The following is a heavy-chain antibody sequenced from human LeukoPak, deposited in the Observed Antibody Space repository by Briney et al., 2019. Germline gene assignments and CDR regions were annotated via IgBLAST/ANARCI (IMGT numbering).Heavy chain of an antibody. CDR1: GFTFSRYW. CDR2: INSDGSST. Sequence: GGSLRLSCAASGFTFSRYWMHWVRQAPGKGLVWVSRINSDGSSTSYADSVKGRFTISRDNAKNTLYLQMNRLRAEDTAVYYCARDDAGYSYDPRGWFDPWGQGTLVTVSS. CDR3: ARDDAGYSYDPRGWFDP. J-gene: IGHJ5*02. D-gene: IGHD5-18*01. V-gene: IGHV3-74*01.